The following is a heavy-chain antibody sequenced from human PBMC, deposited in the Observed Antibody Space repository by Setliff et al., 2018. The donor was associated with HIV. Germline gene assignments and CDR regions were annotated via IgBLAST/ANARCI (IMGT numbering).Heavy chain of an antibody. CDR3: ARDRVNGTRITIFGVVPNWFDP. J-gene: IGHJ5*02. CDR2: ISSSSSTI. Sequence: LRLSCAASGFTFGSYSMNWVRQAPGKGLEWVSYISSSSSTIYYADSVKGRFTISRDNAKNSLYLQMNSLRAEDTAMYYCARDRVNGTRITIFGVVPNWFDPWGQGTLVTVSS. D-gene: IGHD3-3*01. CDR1: GFTFGSYS. V-gene: IGHV3-48*01.